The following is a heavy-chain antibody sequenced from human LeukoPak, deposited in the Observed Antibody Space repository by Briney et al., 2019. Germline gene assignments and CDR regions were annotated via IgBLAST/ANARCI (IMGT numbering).Heavy chain of an antibody. CDR2: IYTSGST. Sequence: SETLSLTCTVSGGSISSYYWGWIRQPPGKGLEWIGYIYTSGSTNYNPSLKSRVTISVDTTKNQFSLKLSSVTAAHTAVYYCARHGRFLEWLFYVWGQGTLVTVSS. CDR1: GGSISSYY. J-gene: IGHJ4*02. D-gene: IGHD3-3*01. CDR3: ARHGRFLEWLFYV. V-gene: IGHV4-4*09.